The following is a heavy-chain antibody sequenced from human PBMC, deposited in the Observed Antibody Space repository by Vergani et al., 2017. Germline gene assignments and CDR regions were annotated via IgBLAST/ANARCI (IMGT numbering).Heavy chain of an antibody. CDR2: IYYSGST. D-gene: IGHD4-17*01. V-gene: IGHV4-39*07. Sequence: QLQLQESGPGLVKPSETLSLTCTVSGGSISSSSYYWGWIRQPPGKGLEWIGSIYYSGSTNYNPSLKSRVTISVETSKNQFSRKLSSVTAADTAVYYCARDELLRKYYGDDYYYYMDVWGKGTTVTVSS. CDR3: ARDELLRKYYGDDYYYYMDV. CDR1: GGSISSSSYY. J-gene: IGHJ6*03.